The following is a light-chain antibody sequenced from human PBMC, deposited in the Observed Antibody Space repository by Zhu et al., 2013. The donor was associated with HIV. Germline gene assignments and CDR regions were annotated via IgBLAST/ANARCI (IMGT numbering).Light chain of an antibody. V-gene: IGKV3-20*01. CDR2: GAS. CDR3: QQYATSPL. J-gene: IGKJ2*01. CDR1: QSISNTY. Sequence: EIVLTQSPGTLSLSPGERATLSCRASQSISNTYLAWYQQKPGQAPRLLIYGASSRATGIPDRFSGSGSGTDFTLTINRLEPEDSAVYYCQQYATSPLFGQGTKLQIK.